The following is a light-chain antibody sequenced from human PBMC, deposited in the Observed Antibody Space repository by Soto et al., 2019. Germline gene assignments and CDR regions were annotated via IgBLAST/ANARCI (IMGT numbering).Light chain of an antibody. J-gene: IGKJ4*01. Sequence: DLQMTQSPSSLSASVGDRVTITCRASQSISSYLNWYQQKPGKAPKLLIYAASSLQSGVPSRFSGGGSGTDFTLTISSLQPEDFATYYCQQSYITPPTFGGGTKVEIK. CDR1: QSISSY. CDR2: AAS. CDR3: QQSYITPPT. V-gene: IGKV1-39*01.